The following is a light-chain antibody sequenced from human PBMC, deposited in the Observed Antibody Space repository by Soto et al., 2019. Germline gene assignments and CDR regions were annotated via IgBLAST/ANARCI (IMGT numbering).Light chain of an antibody. Sequence: DIQLTQSPSFLSASVGDRVTITCRASQGISSYLAWYQQKPGKAPKLLIYAASTLQSGVPSRFSGSGSGTEFTLTISSLQPEDFATYYCQQLILPRITFGQGTRLEIK. CDR3: QQLILPRIT. J-gene: IGKJ5*01. V-gene: IGKV1-9*01. CDR2: AAS. CDR1: QGISSY.